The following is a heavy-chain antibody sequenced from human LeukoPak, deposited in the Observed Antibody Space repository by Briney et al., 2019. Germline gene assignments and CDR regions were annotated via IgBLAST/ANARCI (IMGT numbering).Heavy chain of an antibody. J-gene: IGHJ3*02. CDR1: GYTFTSYD. CDR3: AAGYRGITMILDAFDI. CDR2: MNPNSGNT. D-gene: IGHD3-22*01. V-gene: IGHV1-8*01. Sequence: ASVKVSCKASGYTFTSYDINWVRQATGQGLEWVGWMNPNSGNTGYAQKFQGRVTMTRNTSISTAYMELSSLRSEDTAVYYCAAGYRGITMILDAFDIWGQGTMVTVSS.